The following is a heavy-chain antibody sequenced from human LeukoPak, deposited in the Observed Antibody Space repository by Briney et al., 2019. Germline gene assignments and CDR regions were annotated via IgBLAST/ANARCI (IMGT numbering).Heavy chain of an antibody. CDR3: ASYGSGSYAFDI. D-gene: IGHD3-10*01. V-gene: IGHV4-61*02. CDR2: IYTSGST. CDR1: GGSISSGSYY. J-gene: IGHJ3*02. Sequence: PSQTLSLTCTVSGGSISSGSYYWSWIRQPAGKGLEWIGRIYTSGSTDYNPTLKSRVTISVDTSKNQFSLKLSSVTAADTAVYYCASYGSGSYAFDIWGQGTMVTVSS.